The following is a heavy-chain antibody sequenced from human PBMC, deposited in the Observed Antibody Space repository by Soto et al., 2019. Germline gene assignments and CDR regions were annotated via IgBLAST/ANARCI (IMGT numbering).Heavy chain of an antibody. J-gene: IGHJ3*02. D-gene: IGHD1-26*01. CDR1: GGSISSYY. CDR3: ARDKEGAWRGRGNDAFDI. V-gene: IGHV4-59*01. CDR2: IYYSGST. Sequence: QVQLQESGPGLVKPSETLSLTCTVSGGSISSYYWSWIRQPPGKGLEWIGYIYYSGSTNYNPSLKSRVTISVDTSKNQFSLKLSSVTAADTAVYYCARDKEGAWRGRGNDAFDIWGQGTMVTVSS.